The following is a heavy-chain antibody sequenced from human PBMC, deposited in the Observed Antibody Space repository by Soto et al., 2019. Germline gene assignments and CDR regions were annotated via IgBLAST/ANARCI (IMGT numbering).Heavy chain of an antibody. CDR2: INDYATTI. J-gene: IGHJ4*02. Sequence: PGGSLRLSCAASGFTFGKYWMHWVRQAPGKGLVWVSRINDYATTINYADSVKGRFTISRDNAKNTLYLQMNSLKVEDTAVYYCTRGRLEPFDFWGQEALVTVSS. CDR1: GFTFGKYW. V-gene: IGHV3-74*01. CDR3: TRGRLEPFDF. D-gene: IGHD1-1*01.